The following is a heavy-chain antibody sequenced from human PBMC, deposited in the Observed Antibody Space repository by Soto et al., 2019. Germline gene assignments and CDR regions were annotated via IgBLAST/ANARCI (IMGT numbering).Heavy chain of an antibody. D-gene: IGHD6-13*01. Sequence: GGSLRLSCAASGFTFSSYAMSWVRQAPGKGLEWVSAISGSGGSTYYADSVKGRFTISRDNSKNTLYLQMNSLRAEDTAVYYCAKGALYSSSWYRAEYFQHWGQGTLVTSPQ. CDR3: AKGALYSSSWYRAEYFQH. CDR2: ISGSGGST. CDR1: GFTFSSYA. V-gene: IGHV3-23*01. J-gene: IGHJ1*01.